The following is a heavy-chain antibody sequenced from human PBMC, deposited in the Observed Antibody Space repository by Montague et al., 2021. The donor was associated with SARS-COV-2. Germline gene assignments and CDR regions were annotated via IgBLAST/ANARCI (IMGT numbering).Heavy chain of an antibody. CDR2: SCYRPKWYN. D-gene: IGHD6-13*01. CDR1: GDSVAVDRPA. Sequence: CAISGDSVAVDRPAWSWKKQSPSRDLEWQGISCYRPKWYNDYAVSVKSRITINPDTSKNQFSLQLNSVTPEDTAVYYRARGGSWLYYFDYWGQGTLVTVSS. J-gene: IGHJ4*02. V-gene: IGHV6-1*01. CDR3: ARGGSWLYYFDY.